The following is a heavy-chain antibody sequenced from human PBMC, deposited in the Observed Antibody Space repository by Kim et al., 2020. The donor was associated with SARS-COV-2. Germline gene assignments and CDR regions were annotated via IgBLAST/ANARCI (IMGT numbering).Heavy chain of an antibody. CDR3: ANAGYFDSGGYYYSRYELYYFDY. Sequence: GGSLRLSCAASGFTFSSYAMTWVRQAPGKGLEWVSSISNSGGSTYYADSVKGRFTVSRDNSKNTLSLQMNSLRAEDTAVYYCANAGYFDSGGYYYSRYELYYFDYWGQGTLVTVSS. D-gene: IGHD3-22*01. CDR2: ISNSGGST. J-gene: IGHJ4*02. CDR1: GFTFSSYA. V-gene: IGHV3-23*01.